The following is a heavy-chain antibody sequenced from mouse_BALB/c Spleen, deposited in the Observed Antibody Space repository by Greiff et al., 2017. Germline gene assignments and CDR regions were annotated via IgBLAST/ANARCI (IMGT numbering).Heavy chain of an antibody. CDR3: TREDGAY. V-gene: IGHV1S22*01. CDR1: GYTFTSYW. J-gene: IGHJ2*01. Sequence: LQQPGSELVRPGASVKLSCKASGYTFTSYWMHWVKQRPGQGLEWIGNIYPGSGSTNYDEKFKSKATLTVDTSSSTAYMQLSSLTSEDSAVYYCTREDGAYWGQGTTLTVSS. D-gene: IGHD2-3*01. CDR2: IYPGSGST.